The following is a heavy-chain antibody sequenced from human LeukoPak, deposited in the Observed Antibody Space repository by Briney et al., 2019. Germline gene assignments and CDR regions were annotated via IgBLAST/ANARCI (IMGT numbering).Heavy chain of an antibody. Sequence: ASLKVSCKASGYTFTSYYMHWVRQAPGQGLEWMGIINPSGGSTSYAQKFQGRVTITRDMSTSTVYMELSSLRSEDTAVYYCARWSGYDGLDYWGQGTLVAVSS. CDR3: ARWSGYDGLDY. CDR1: GYTFTSYY. V-gene: IGHV1-46*01. D-gene: IGHD5-12*01. CDR2: INPSGGST. J-gene: IGHJ4*02.